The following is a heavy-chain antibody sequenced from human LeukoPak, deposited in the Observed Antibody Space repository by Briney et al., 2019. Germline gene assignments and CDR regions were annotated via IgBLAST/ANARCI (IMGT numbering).Heavy chain of an antibody. V-gene: IGHV4-59*08. Sequence: SETLSLTCTVSGGSISSYYWSWIRQPPGKGLEWLAYIYSTGSTNFNPSLRGRVTISLDTSNNQFSLRLTSVTAADTAVYHCVRLSVVSPHRYFDLWGRGTLVTVSS. J-gene: IGHJ2*01. CDR2: IYSTGST. CDR3: VRLSVVSPHRYFDL. CDR1: GGSISSYY. D-gene: IGHD4-23*01.